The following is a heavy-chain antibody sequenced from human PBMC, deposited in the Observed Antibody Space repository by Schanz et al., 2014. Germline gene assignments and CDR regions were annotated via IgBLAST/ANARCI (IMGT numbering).Heavy chain of an antibody. V-gene: IGHV3-23*04. D-gene: IGHD3-22*01. CDR3: AKGRRGYFDSSGSYWGTFDF. Sequence: QLVGSGGGLIQPGGSLRLSCTASGFTFSDYYMSWIRQAPGKGLEWVSSISHSGGTTHYADSVEGRFTISRVNSKNSLYLRMKGLRAEDTAVYYCAKGRRGYFDSSGSYWGTFDFWGQGTLVSVSS. J-gene: IGHJ4*02. CDR2: ISHSGGTT. CDR1: GFTFSDYY.